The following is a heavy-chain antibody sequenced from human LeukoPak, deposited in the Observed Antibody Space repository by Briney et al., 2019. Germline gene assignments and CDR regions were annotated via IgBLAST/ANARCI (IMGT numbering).Heavy chain of an antibody. CDR3: ARDGEQWLGHFDY. CDR2: ISYDGSNK. CDR1: GFTFSSYA. Sequence: PGGSLRLSCAASGFTFSSYAMHWVRQAPGKGLEWVAVISYDGSNKYYADSVKGRFTISRDNSKNTLYLQMNSLRAEDTAVYYCARDGEQWLGHFDYWGQGTLVTVSS. V-gene: IGHV3-30-3*01. D-gene: IGHD6-19*01. J-gene: IGHJ4*02.